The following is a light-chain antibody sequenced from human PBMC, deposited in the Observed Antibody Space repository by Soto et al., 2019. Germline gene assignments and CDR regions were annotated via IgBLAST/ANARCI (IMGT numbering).Light chain of an antibody. CDR2: GVS. Sequence: QSVLTQPPSASGSPGQSVTISCTGTSSDVGVSNYVSWYQQHPGKVPKLIIYGVSNRPSGVPNRFSGSKSGNTASLTVSGLQAEDEADYYCSSFAGSNSLFGGGTKVTVL. J-gene: IGLJ2*01. CDR3: SSFAGSNSL. V-gene: IGLV2-8*01. CDR1: SSDVGVSNY.